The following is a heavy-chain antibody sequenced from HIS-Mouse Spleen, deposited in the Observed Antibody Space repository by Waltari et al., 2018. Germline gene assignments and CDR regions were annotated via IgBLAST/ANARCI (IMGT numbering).Heavy chain of an antibody. CDR1: GFTLSSYW. CDR2: IKQDGSEK. CDR3: AREGDSGSYFDY. Sequence: EVQLVESGGGLVQPGGSLRLSCAASGFTLSSYWMSWFRQAPGKGLEWVANIKQDGSEKYYVDSVKGRFTISRDNAKNSLYLQMNSLRAEDTAVYYCAREGDSGSYFDYWGQGTLVTVSS. D-gene: IGHD1-26*01. V-gene: IGHV3-7*01. J-gene: IGHJ4*02.